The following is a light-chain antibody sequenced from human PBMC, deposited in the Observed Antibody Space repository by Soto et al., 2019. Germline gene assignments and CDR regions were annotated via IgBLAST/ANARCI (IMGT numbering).Light chain of an antibody. Sequence: DIQMTQSPSSLSTSVGDRVTITCRASQGISNFLAWYQQKPGKVHKLLISAASTLQAGVPSRFSGSGSGTYFTLTITSLQPEDVATYYCQKYSSVITFGQGTRLEIK. CDR3: QKYSSVIT. J-gene: IGKJ5*01. V-gene: IGKV1-27*01. CDR2: AAS. CDR1: QGISNF.